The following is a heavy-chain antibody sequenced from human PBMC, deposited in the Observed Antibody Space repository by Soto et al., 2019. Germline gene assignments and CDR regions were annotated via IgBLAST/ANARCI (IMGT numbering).Heavy chain of an antibody. J-gene: IGHJ4*02. CDR2: ITEGGTT. CDR1: GDSFSGYF. V-gene: IGHV4-34*01. Sequence: KASETLSLTCAVHGDSFSGYFWTWIRQPPGKGLEWIAEITEGGTTNYSPSLKSRVSIAVDSSKRQFSLTLSSVTAADTAMYYCARGDDAMLSPNFDYWSQGSLVTVSS. D-gene: IGHD1-1*01. CDR3: ARGDDAMLSPNFDY.